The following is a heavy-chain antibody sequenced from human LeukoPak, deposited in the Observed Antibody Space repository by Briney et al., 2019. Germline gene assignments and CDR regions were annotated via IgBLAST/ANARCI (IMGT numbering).Heavy chain of an antibody. V-gene: IGHV4-59*01. CDR3: ARARFWFDP. D-gene: IGHD3-3*01. CDR2: IYYSGST. J-gene: IGHJ5*02. CDR1: GGSISSYY. Sequence: SETLSLTCTVSGGSISSYYWSWIRQPPGKGLEWIGYIYYSGSTNYNPSLKSRVTILVDTSKNQFSLKLSSVTAADTAVYYCARARFWFDPWGQETLVTVSS.